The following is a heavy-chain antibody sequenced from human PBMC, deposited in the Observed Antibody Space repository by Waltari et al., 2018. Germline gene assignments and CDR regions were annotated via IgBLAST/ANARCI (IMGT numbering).Heavy chain of an antibody. D-gene: IGHD2-21*01. CDR1: GFPFGNFW. V-gene: IGHV3-7*01. Sequence: EVHLVESGGGLVQPGGSRRASWAASGFPFGNFWRNWVRQAPGKGLELVAKINEDGSLKDYVDSVKGRFTISRDNARNSLYLEITSLRAEDTAVYYCARDVPYLGRGAYDFWGQGTMVTVSS. CDR3: ARDVPYLGRGAYDF. J-gene: IGHJ3*01. CDR2: INEDGSLK.